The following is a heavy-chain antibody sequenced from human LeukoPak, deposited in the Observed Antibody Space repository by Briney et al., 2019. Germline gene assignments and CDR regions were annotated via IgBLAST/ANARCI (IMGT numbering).Heavy chain of an antibody. Sequence: PSETLSLTCTVSGGSISTRHWWSWVLQSPGKGLEWIGEIYHNGATNYNSSLKSRVTISVDTSKNQFSLKVASVTAADTAVYFCARTGTGDPFDYWGQGTLISVSS. CDR1: GGSISTRHW. D-gene: IGHD7-27*01. CDR2: IYHNGAT. V-gene: IGHV4-4*02. CDR3: ARTGTGDPFDY. J-gene: IGHJ4*02.